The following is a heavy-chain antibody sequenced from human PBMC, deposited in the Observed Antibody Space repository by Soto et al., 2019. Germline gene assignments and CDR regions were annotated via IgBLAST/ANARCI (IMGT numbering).Heavy chain of an antibody. Sequence: GGSLRLSCAASGFTLSSYATSWVRQAPGKGLEWVSAISGSVINTYYADSVKGRFTISRDNSKNTLYLQMTSLRADDTAVYYCAKDRRAGGNYGFYSDFWGQGALVTVSS. J-gene: IGHJ4*02. CDR3: AKDRRAGGNYGFYSDF. CDR1: GFTLSSYA. CDR2: ISGSVINT. V-gene: IGHV3-23*01. D-gene: IGHD1-7*01.